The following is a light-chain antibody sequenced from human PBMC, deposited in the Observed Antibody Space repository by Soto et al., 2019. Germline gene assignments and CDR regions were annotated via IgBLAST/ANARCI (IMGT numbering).Light chain of an antibody. J-gene: IGKJ1*01. Sequence: EIVLTQSPGSLSLSPGERATLSCRASQSVDSSFFAWYQQKPGQAPRLLIYGASNRATGIPDRFSGSGSGTDFTLTISTLEPEHLAVYYCQQHVSSVTFGQGTKVEIK. CDR1: QSVDSSF. CDR3: QQHVSSVT. V-gene: IGKV3-20*01. CDR2: GAS.